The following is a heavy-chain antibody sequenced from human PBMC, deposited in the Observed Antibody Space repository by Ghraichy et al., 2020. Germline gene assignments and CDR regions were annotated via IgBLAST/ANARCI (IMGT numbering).Heavy chain of an antibody. D-gene: IGHD3-16*02. Sequence: SETLSLTCTVSGGSISSSSYYWGWIRQPPGKGLEWIGSIYYSGSTYYNPSLKSRVTISVDTSKNQFSLKLSSVTAADTAVYYCARHDYDYVWGSYRRHFDYWGQGTLVTVSS. J-gene: IGHJ4*02. CDR2: IYYSGST. CDR1: GGSISSSSYY. V-gene: IGHV4-39*07. CDR3: ARHDYDYVWGSYRRHFDY.